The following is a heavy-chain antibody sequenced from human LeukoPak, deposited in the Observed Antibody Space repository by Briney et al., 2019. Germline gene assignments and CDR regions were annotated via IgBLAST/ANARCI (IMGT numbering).Heavy chain of an antibody. CDR3: AKETVVVTHNWFDP. D-gene: IGHD2-21*02. J-gene: IGHJ5*02. Sequence: PGGSLRLSCAASRFSFSSYAMTWVRQAPGKGLEWVSTISGGGGVTNYADSVKGRFTISRDNSKNTLYLQMNSLRAEDTAVYYCAKETVVVTHNWFDPWGQGTLVTVSS. V-gene: IGHV3-23*01. CDR2: ISGGGGVT. CDR1: RFSFSSYA.